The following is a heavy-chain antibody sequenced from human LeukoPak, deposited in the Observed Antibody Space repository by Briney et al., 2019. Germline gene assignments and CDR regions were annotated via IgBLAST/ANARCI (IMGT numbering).Heavy chain of an antibody. CDR1: GDSVSSNSAA. D-gene: IGHD3-10*01. V-gene: IGHV6-1*01. CDR3: ARDRDTMVRGVPYNYYGMDV. J-gene: IGHJ6*02. Sequence: SQTLSLTCAISGDSVSSNSAAWNWIRQSPSRGLEWLGRTYYRSKWYNDYAVSVKSRITINPDTSKNQLSLQLNSVTPEDTAVYYCARDRDTMVRGVPYNYYGMDVWGQGTTVTVFS. CDR2: TYYRSKWYN.